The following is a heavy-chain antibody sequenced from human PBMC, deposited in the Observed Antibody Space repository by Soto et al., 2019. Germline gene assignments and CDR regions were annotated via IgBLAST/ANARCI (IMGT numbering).Heavy chain of an antibody. CDR3: ARDPFMTWVAFDI. J-gene: IGHJ3*02. V-gene: IGHV4-30-4*01. D-gene: IGHD3-16*01. Sequence: QVQLQESGPGLVKPSQTLSLTCTVSGGSISSGDYYWSWIRQPPGKGLEWIGYIYYSGSTYYNPYLKSRVTISVDTSKNQFSLKLSSVTAADTAVYYCARDPFMTWVAFDIWGQGTMVTVSS. CDR2: IYYSGST. CDR1: GGSISSGDYY.